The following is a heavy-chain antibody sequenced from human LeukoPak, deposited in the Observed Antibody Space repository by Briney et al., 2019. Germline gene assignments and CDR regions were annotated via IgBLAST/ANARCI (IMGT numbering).Heavy chain of an antibody. CDR2: ITASGGNT. CDR3: ARVLLWFGELYFDY. CDR1: GFTFSSYA. Sequence: GGSLRLSCAASGFTFSSYAMGWVRQAPGKGLEWVSAITASGGNTYYADSVKGRFTISRDNSKNTLYLQMNSLRAEDTAVYYCARVLLWFGELYFDYWGQGTLVTVSS. J-gene: IGHJ4*02. V-gene: IGHV3-23*01. D-gene: IGHD3-10*01.